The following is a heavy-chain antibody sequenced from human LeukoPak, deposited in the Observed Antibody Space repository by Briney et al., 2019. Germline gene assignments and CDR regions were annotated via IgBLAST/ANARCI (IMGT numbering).Heavy chain of an antibody. CDR2: IYSGGDT. Sequence: GGSLRLSCAASGFTFSAYGMSWVRQSPRKGLEWVSVIYSGGDTYYADSVKGRFTISRDNSKNMIYLEMSSLKAEDTAVYYCAKERNLEIAVAGTIFDYWGQGTLVTVSS. CDR3: AKERNLEIAVAGTIFDY. J-gene: IGHJ4*02. D-gene: IGHD6-19*01. CDR1: GFTFSAYG. V-gene: IGHV3-66*01.